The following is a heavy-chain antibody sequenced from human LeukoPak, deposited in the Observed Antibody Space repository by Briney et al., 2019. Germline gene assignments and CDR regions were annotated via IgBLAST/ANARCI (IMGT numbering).Heavy chain of an antibody. D-gene: IGHD3-3*01. J-gene: IGHJ4*02. CDR1: GYAFTSYD. CDR3: ARGPLFEFDY. Sequence: ASVKVSCKASGYAFTSYDINWVRQATGQGLEWMGWMNPNSGNTGYAPKFQGRVTMTRTTSINTAYLELSSLRSEDTAVYYCARGPLFEFDYWGQGTPVTVSS. V-gene: IGHV1-8*01. CDR2: MNPNSGNT.